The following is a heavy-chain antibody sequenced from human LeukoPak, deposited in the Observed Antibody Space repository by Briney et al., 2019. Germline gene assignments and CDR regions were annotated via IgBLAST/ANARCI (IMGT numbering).Heavy chain of an antibody. V-gene: IGHV3-23*01. CDR2: ISGSGGST. J-gene: IGHJ4*02. CDR3: AKLAYYDSSGCYYYFDY. Sequence: GGSLRLSCAASGFTFSSYAMSWVRQAPGKGLEWVSAISGSGGSTYYADSVKGRFTISRDNSKNTVYLQMNSLRAEDTAVYYCAKLAYYDSSGCYYYFDYWGQGTLVTVSS. D-gene: IGHD3-22*01. CDR1: GFTFSSYA.